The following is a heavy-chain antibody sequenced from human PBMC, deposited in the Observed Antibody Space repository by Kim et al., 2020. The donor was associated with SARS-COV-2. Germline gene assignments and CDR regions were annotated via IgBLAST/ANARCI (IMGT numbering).Heavy chain of an antibody. J-gene: IGHJ3*02. CDR1: GFTFSDHY. CDR2: IRNKVHSYTT. V-gene: IGHV3-72*01. Sequence: GGSLRLSCAASGFTFSDHYMDWVRQAPGKGLEWVGRIRNKVHSYTTEYAASVKGRFTIAREDSKDSLYLQMNSLKTEDTAVYYCARGPDYYDSSDYYYGQAFDIWGLGTMVTVSS. D-gene: IGHD3-22*01. CDR3: ARGPDYYDSSDYYYGQAFDI.